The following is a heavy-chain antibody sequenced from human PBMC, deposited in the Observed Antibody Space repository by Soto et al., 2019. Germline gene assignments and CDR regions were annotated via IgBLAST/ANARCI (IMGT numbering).Heavy chain of an antibody. CDR3: VRDRYSSSGWFDP. CDR2: IYTSGST. Sequence: SETLSLTCTVSGGSISSYYWSWIRQPAGKGLEWIGRIYTSGSTNYNPSLKSRVTMSVDTSKNQFSLQLKSVTPEDTAVYYCVRDRYSSSGWFDPWGQGTPVTVSS. J-gene: IGHJ5*02. D-gene: IGHD3-10*01. V-gene: IGHV4-4*07. CDR1: GGSISSYY.